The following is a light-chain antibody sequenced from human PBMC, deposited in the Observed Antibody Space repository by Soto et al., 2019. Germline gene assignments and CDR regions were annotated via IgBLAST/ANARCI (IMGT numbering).Light chain of an antibody. V-gene: IGKV1-5*03. CDR2: KAS. J-gene: IGKJ1*01. Sequence: DIQMTQSPSTLSASVGDRVTITCRASQSISSWLAWYQQKPGKAPKLLIYKASSLESGVPSSFSGSGSGTEFTLTISSLQPDDFATYYCQQYNSYSTFGQGTKVEMK. CDR1: QSISSW. CDR3: QQYNSYST.